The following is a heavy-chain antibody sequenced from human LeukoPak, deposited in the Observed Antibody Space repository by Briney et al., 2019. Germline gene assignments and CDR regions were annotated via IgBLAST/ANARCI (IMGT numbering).Heavy chain of an antibody. D-gene: IGHD2-2*01. CDR3: AILGYCSSASCYAVPN. J-gene: IGHJ4*02. Sequence: PSGTLSLTCAVYGGSFSSYYWSWIRQPPGKGLEWIGEINHSGSTNYNPSLKSRVTISVDTSKSQFSLKLSSVTAADTAVYYCAILGYCSSASCYAVPNWGQGSLVTVSS. CDR1: GGSFSSYY. V-gene: IGHV4-34*01. CDR2: INHSGST.